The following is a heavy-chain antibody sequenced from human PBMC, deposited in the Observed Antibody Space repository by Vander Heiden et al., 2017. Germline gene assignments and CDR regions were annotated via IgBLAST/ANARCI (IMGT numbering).Heavy chain of an antibody. CDR2: ISGTGNTA. V-gene: IGHV3-23*01. J-gene: IGHJ4*02. Sequence: EVKLLESGGGLVQPGGSLRLSWVGSGFTLTGYAMSWVRQTPAKGLEWVAAISGTGNTANYADSVKGRFTISRDNSKNMLFLDMNSLRAEDTGVYFCAKDPYSYGYDIVTYFDCWGQGTQVTVSS. CDR3: AKDPYSYGYDIVTYFDC. CDR1: GFTLTGYA. D-gene: IGHD5-12*01.